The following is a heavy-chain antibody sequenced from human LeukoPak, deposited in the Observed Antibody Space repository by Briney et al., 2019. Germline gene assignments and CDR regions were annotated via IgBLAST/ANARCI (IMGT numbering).Heavy chain of an antibody. CDR3: VRGIITGSNNWFDP. J-gene: IGHJ5*02. D-gene: IGHD1-20*01. CDR2: KSVSGHT. V-gene: IGHV4-4*07. Sequence: SETLSLTCTVSGGSISNYYWNWIRQPAGKGLEWIGRKSVSGHTNYRSSLESRVTMSVDTSKNQFSLRLNSVTTADTAVYYCVRGIITGSNNWFDPWGQGTLVTVSS. CDR1: GGSISNYY.